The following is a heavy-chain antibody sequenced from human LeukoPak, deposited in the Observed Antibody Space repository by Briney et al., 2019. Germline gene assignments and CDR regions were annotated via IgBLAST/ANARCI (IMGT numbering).Heavy chain of an antibody. J-gene: IGHJ4*02. Sequence: PGGSLRLSCAASGFAFSSYAMSWVRQAPGEGLEWVSTTSGSGCSTDYSDSVTGRFTISRDNSKNTLYLQMNSLGADDTALYYCAKGGSFRAFDYWGQGTLVTVSS. CDR3: AKGGSFRAFDY. V-gene: IGHV3-23*01. CDR2: TSGSGCST. D-gene: IGHD6-13*01. CDR1: GFAFSSYA.